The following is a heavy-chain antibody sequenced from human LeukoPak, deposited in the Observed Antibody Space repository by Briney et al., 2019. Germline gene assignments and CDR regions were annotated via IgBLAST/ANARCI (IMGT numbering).Heavy chain of an antibody. D-gene: IGHD1-26*01. Sequence: SETLSPTCTVSGGSLSSSGYYWGWIRQPPGKGLEWIGIIYYSGRTYYDPSLKSRVTISLDTSKNQFSLKLSSVTAADTAVYYCARHREGPTYYFDYWGQGTLVNVSS. CDR2: IYYSGRT. V-gene: IGHV4-39*01. CDR3: ARHREGPTYYFDY. J-gene: IGHJ4*02. CDR1: GGSLSSSGYY.